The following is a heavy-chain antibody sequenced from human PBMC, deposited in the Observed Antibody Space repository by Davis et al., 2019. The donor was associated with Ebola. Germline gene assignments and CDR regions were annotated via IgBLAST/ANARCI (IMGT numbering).Heavy chain of an antibody. V-gene: IGHV4-39*07. CDR2: INHRGST. CDR1: GGSVSSGSYY. Sequence: PSETLSLTCTVSGGSVSSGSYYWSWIRQSPGKGLEWIGEINHRGSTNYNPSLKSRVTISVDTSKNQFSLKLSSVTAADTAVYYCARGPYYDSPWGQGTLVTVSS. J-gene: IGHJ5*02. CDR3: ARGPYYDSP. D-gene: IGHD3-22*01.